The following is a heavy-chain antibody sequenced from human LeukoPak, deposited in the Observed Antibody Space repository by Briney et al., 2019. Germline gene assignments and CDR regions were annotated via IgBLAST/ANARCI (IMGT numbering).Heavy chain of an antibody. D-gene: IGHD2-2*01. V-gene: IGHV3-23*01. Sequence: PGGSLRLSCAASGFTFSSYAMSWVRQAPGKGLEWVSAINTPGGSTYYADSVKGRFTISRDNSKNTLYLQMNSLRAEDTAVYYCAKTDCSSTSCYLGGWGQGTLVTVSS. CDR1: GFTFSSYA. CDR2: INTPGGST. J-gene: IGHJ4*02. CDR3: AKTDCSSTSCYLGG.